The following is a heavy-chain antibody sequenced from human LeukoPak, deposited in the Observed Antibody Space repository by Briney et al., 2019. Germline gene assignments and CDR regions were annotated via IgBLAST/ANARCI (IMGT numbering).Heavy chain of an antibody. V-gene: IGHV1-24*01. CDR2: FDPEDGET. CDR1: GYTLTELS. D-gene: IGHD6-6*01. J-gene: IGHJ3*02. CDR3: ATLVLGAFDI. Sequence: RASVKVSCKVSGYTLTELSMHWVRQAPGKGLEWMGGFDPEDGETIYAQKFQGRVTMAEDTSTDTAYMELSSLRSEDTAVYYCATLVLGAFDIWGQGTMVTVSS.